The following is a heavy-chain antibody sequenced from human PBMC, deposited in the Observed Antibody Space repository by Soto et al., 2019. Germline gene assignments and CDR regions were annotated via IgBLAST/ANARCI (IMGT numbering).Heavy chain of an antibody. V-gene: IGHV1-69*06. D-gene: IGHD6-13*01. J-gene: IGHJ6*02. CDR1: GGTLSSDV. CDR2: IIPIFGTA. Sequence: GSPVKVACKASGGTLSSDVISRLLQDHGQRRARMGEIIPIFGTANYAQKFQGRVTITADKSTSTAYMELSSLRSEDTAVYYCARDLDSSILPSSYYYYGMDVWGQGTTVTVSS. CDR3: ARDLDSSILPSSYYYYGMDV.